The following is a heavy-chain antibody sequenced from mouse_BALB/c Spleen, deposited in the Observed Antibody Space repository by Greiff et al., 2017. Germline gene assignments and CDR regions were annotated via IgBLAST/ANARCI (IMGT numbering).Heavy chain of an antibody. D-gene: IGHD2-10*02. Sequence: QVQLQQPGAELVMPGASVKMSCKASGYTFTDYWMHWVKQRPGQGLEWIGAIDTSDSYTSYNQKFKGKATLTVDESSSTAYMQLSSLTSEDSAVYYCARRRYGNYDFDDWGQGTTLTVSS. CDR1: GYTFTDYW. J-gene: IGHJ2*01. V-gene: IGHV1-69*01. CDR2: IDTSDSYT. CDR3: ARRRYGNYDFDD.